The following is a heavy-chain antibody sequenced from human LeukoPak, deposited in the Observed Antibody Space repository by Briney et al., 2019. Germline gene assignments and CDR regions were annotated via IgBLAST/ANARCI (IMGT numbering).Heavy chain of an antibody. CDR3: AKDKWDGSGYYWDY. CDR2: TSGSGGGT. Sequence: QPGGSLRLSCAASGXTFDSYGMTWVRQAPGKGLEWVSGTSGSGGGTYYADSVKGRFTISRDNSKNTLYLQMNSLRAEDTAVYYCAKDKWDGSGYYWDYWGQGTLVTVSS. D-gene: IGHD3-22*01. J-gene: IGHJ4*02. CDR1: GXTFDSYG. V-gene: IGHV3-23*01.